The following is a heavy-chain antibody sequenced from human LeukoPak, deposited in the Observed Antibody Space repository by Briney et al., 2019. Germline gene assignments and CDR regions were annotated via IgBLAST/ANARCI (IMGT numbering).Heavy chain of an antibody. CDR3: AKDSSGSLYYFDY. Sequence: GGSLRLSCAASGFTFDDYAMHWVRQAPGKGLEWVSGISWNSGSIGNADSVKGRFTISRDNAKNSLYLQMNSLRAEDTALYYCAKDSSGSLYYFDYWGQGTLVTVSS. CDR1: GFTFDDYA. J-gene: IGHJ4*02. CDR2: ISWNSGSI. D-gene: IGHD1-26*01. V-gene: IGHV3-9*01.